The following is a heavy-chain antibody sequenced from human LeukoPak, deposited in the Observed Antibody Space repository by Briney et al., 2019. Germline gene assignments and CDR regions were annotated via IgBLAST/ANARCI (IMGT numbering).Heavy chain of an antibody. CDR3: AKMSGDCSTTTCSNFDY. D-gene: IGHD2-2*01. V-gene: IGHV3-23*01. J-gene: IGHJ4*02. Sequence: TGGSLSLSCAASGFTFSSYAMSWARQAPGKGLEWVSRIVGSGGATYYEDSVKGRFTISRDNSKNTVYLQMNSLRAEDTAVYYCAKMSGDCSTTTCSNFDYWGQGTLVTVSS. CDR2: IVGSGGAT. CDR1: GFTFSSYA.